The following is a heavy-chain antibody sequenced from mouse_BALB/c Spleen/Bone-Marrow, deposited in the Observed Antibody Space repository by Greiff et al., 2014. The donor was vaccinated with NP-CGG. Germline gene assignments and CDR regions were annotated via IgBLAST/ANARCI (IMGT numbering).Heavy chain of an antibody. CDR1: GYTFTSYW. V-gene: IGHV1-7*01. CDR3: ARPENYDAMDY. Sequence: VHLVKSGAELAKPGASVKMSCKASGYTFTSYWMHWVKQRPGQGLEWIGYISPSTGYTEYNQKFKDKATLTADKSSSTAYMQLSSLTSEDSAVYYCARPENYDAMDYWGQGTSVTVSS. CDR2: ISPSTGYT. J-gene: IGHJ4*01.